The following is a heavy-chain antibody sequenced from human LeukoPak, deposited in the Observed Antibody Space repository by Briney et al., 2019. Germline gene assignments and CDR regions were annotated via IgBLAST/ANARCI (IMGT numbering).Heavy chain of an antibody. CDR1: GGSLSSGDYY. V-gene: IGHV4-30-4*01. D-gene: IGHD4-17*01. Sequence: SQTLSLTCTVSGGSLSSGDYYWGWIRQPPGTGLEWVGYIYYSGSTYYNPSLKSRVTISVDTSKNQFSLKLSSVTAADTAVYYCAREWGLHGDYSYWYFDLWGRGTLVTVSS. CDR3: AREWGLHGDYSYWYFDL. CDR2: IYYSGST. J-gene: IGHJ2*01.